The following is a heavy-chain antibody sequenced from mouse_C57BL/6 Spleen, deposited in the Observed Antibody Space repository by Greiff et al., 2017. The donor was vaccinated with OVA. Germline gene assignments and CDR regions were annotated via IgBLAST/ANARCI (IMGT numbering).Heavy chain of an antibody. CDR3: ARGDMDYDGAWFAY. V-gene: IGHV1-69*01. D-gene: IGHD2-4*01. CDR2: IDPSDSYT. J-gene: IGHJ3*01. Sequence: QVQLKQPGAELVMPGASVKLSCKASGYTFTSYWMHWVKQRPGQGLEWIGEIDPSDSYTNYNQKFKGKSTLTVDKSSSTAYMQLCRLTSEDSAVYYCARGDMDYDGAWFAYWGQGTLVTVSA. CDR1: GYTFTSYW.